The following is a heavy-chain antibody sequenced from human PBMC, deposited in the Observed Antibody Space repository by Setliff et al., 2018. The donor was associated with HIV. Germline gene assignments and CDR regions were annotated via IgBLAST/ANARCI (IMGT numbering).Heavy chain of an antibody. Sequence: ASVKVSCKASGYTFTSYPMHWVRQAPGQGLEWMGVINTRGGSAGYAEKFRGRVTMTRDTSTSTVYMDLRNLRSEDTAVYYCARNQGDSSGWYAGDYWGHGTLVTVSS. CDR1: GYTFTSYP. J-gene: IGHJ4*01. V-gene: IGHV1-46*01. D-gene: IGHD6-19*01. CDR2: INTRGGSA. CDR3: ARNQGDSSGWYAGDY.